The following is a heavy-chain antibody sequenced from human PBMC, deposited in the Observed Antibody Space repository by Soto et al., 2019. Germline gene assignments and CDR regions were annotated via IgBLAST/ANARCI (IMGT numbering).Heavy chain of an antibody. CDR3: ARDNQWLACFDY. Sequence: ASVKVSCKASGYTFSSYYLQWVRQAPGQGLEWMGIINPSGDHTSYEEKFHGRFTISRDNSKNTLYLQMNSLKAEDAAVYYCARDNQWLACFDYWGQGTLVTVSS. D-gene: IGHD6-19*01. CDR1: GYTFSSYY. V-gene: IGHV1-46*01. J-gene: IGHJ4*02. CDR2: INPSGDHT.